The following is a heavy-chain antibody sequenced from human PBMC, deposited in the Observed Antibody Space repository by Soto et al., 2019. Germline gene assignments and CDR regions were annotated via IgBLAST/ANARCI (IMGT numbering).Heavy chain of an antibody. Sequence: QIQMVQSGAEVKQPGASVKISCKTSGYTFSSYSINWVRQAPGQGLEWMAWISTYSGNTHYAERVQGRVTVTLDKSARTAFMEMRGLTSDDTAVYFCARDNGYFDVWGQGTLVNVSS. V-gene: IGHV1-18*04. D-gene: IGHD2-8*01. CDR3: ARDNGYFDV. CDR2: ISTYSGNT. CDR1: GYTFSSYS. J-gene: IGHJ4*02.